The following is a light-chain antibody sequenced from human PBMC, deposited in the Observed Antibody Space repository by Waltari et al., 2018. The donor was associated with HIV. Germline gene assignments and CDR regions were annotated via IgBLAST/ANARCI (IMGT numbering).Light chain of an antibody. CDR2: SNN. V-gene: IGLV1-44*01. CDR1: TSNIGSYT. Sequence: QSVLTQPPSASGIPGQRVTISCSGSTSNIGSYTVSWYQHLPGTAPKLVIYSNNQRPSGVPDRFSGSKSGTSASLALSGLQSEDEADYYCAVWDDSLDGPVFGGGTQLTVL. CDR3: AVWDDSLDGPV. J-gene: IGLJ7*01.